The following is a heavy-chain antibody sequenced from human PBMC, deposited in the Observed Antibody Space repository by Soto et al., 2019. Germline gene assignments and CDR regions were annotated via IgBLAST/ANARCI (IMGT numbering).Heavy chain of an antibody. Sequence: ASVKVSCKASGYIFSDYGSNWVRLAPGQGLEWMGWIIPYNDNTKYAENFQGRVTLTTDTSTNTVYMELRSLTPDDTGVYFCARKPYSHYYGMDVWGQGTSVTVSS. J-gene: IGHJ6*02. CDR2: IIPYNDNT. D-gene: IGHD2-21*01. V-gene: IGHV1-18*01. CDR3: ARKPYSHYYGMDV. CDR1: GYIFSDYG.